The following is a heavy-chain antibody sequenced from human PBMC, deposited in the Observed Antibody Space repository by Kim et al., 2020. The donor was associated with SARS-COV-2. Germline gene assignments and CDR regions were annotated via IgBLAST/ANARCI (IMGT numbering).Heavy chain of an antibody. D-gene: IGHD5-12*01. CDR3: TRSTFGDGYNYPFDY. Sequence: PTLKSRDPISVDTTKNQFSLKLSSVTAADTAVYYCTRSTFGDGYNYPFDYWGQGTLVTVSS. V-gene: IGHV4-59*01. J-gene: IGHJ4*02.